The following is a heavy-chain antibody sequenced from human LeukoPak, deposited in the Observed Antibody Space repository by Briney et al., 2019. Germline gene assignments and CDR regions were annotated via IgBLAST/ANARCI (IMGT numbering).Heavy chain of an antibody. CDR2: INPDGRTA. Sequence: QSGGSLRLSCAASGFTFSDYWMYWVRQGPGKRLLSVSRINPDGRTAHYADSVTGRFTISRDNSKNTLYLQMNSLRAEDTAVYYCAKLPSGYTLHSWLDPWGQGTLVTVSS. J-gene: IGHJ5*02. CDR1: GFTFSDYW. D-gene: IGHD5-12*01. V-gene: IGHV3-74*01. CDR3: AKLPSGYTLHSWLDP.